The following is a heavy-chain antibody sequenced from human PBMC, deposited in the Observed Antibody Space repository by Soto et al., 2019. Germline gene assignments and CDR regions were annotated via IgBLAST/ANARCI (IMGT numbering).Heavy chain of an antibody. J-gene: IGHJ4*02. CDR3: ASEVQVLTPAFVY. CDR1: GGTFNTYA. D-gene: IGHD3-10*01. V-gene: IGHV1-69*19. CDR2: ISPMFGAA. Sequence: QVQLVQSGAEMKKPGSSVKVSCQSSGGTFNTYAMNWVRQAPGQGPEWMGDISPMFGAANYAPKFQGRVTIIADESTGTSYMQLSSLTSEDTALYFCASEVQVLTPAFVYWGQGTLFTVSS.